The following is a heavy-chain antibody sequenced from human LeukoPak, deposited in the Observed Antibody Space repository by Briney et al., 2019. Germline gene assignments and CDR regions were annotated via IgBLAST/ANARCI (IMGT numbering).Heavy chain of an antibody. D-gene: IGHD2-2*01. Sequence: SETLPLTCTVSGGSISSYYWSWIRQPPGKGLEWIGYIYTSGSTNYNPSLKSRVTISVDTSKNQFTLKLSSVTAADTAVYYCARRQLPNWFDPWGQGTLVTVSS. V-gene: IGHV4-4*09. CDR1: GGSISSYY. J-gene: IGHJ5*02. CDR3: ARRQLPNWFDP. CDR2: IYTSGST.